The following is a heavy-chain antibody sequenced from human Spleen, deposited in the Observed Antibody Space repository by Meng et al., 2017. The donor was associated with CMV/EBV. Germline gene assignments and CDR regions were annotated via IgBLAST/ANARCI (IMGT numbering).Heavy chain of an antibody. CDR3: ARGERGYCSNTSCWKLYYYGMDV. D-gene: IGHD2-2*01. CDR2: INSDGSST. J-gene: IGHJ6*02. Sequence: GESLKISCAASGFTFSTYAMHWVRQAPGKGLVWVSRINSDGSSTSYADSVKGRFTISRDNAKNTLYLQMNSLRAEDTAVYYCARGERGYCSNTSCWKLYYYGMDVWGQGTTVTVSS. V-gene: IGHV3-74*01. CDR1: GFTFSTYA.